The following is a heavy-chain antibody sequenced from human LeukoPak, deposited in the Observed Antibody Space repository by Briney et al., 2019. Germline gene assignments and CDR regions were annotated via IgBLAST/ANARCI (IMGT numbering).Heavy chain of an antibody. CDR2: ISAYNGNT. D-gene: IGHD4-11*01. V-gene: IGHV1-18*01. CDR1: GYTFTSYG. Sequence: ASVKVSCKASGYTFTSYGISWVRQAPGQGLEWMGWISAYNGNTNYAQKLQGRVTMTTDTSTSTAYMELRSLRSDDTAVYYCARDLGMTTLTYYFDYWGQGTLVTVSS. J-gene: IGHJ4*02. CDR3: ARDLGMTTLTYYFDY.